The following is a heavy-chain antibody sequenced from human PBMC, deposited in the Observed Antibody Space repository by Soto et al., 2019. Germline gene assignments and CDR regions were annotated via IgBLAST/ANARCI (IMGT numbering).Heavy chain of an antibody. CDR3: ARVTYYYDSSGDY. CDR2: ISSSGSTI. V-gene: IGHV3-48*03. Sequence: EVQLVESGGGLGQPGGSLRLSCAASGFTFSSYEMNWVRQAPGKGLEWVSYISSSGSTIYYADSVKGRFTISRDNAKNSLYLQMNSLRAEDTAVYYCARVTYYYDSSGDYWGQGTLVTVSS. D-gene: IGHD3-22*01. CDR1: GFTFSSYE. J-gene: IGHJ4*02.